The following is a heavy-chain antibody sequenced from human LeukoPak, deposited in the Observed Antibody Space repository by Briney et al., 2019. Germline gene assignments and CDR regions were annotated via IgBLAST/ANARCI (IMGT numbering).Heavy chain of an antibody. J-gene: IGHJ6*02. CDR3: ARSPNYYGSGYYYAMDV. V-gene: IGHV3-23*01. CDR2: ISASGDST. D-gene: IGHD3-10*01. Sequence: PGGSLRLSCAASGFAFSKYAMSWVRQAPGKGLEWVSGISASGDSTRYAESVKGRFTISRDNSKNTLYLQMNSLRAEDTAVYYCARSPNYYGSGYYYAMDVWGQGTTVTVSS. CDR1: GFAFSKYA.